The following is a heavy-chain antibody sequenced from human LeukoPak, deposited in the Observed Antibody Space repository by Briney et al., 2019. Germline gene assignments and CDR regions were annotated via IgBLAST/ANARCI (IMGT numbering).Heavy chain of an antibody. CDR1: GGSISRYY. CDR3: ARWGYFDSSGYFVVDY. J-gene: IGHJ4*02. Sequence: PSETLSLTCTVSGGSISRYYWNWIRQPPGERLEWIGWIHYSGSTAYNPSLESRVTMSVDTSKNHISPKMTSVTAADTATYYCARWGYFDSSGYFVVDYWGQGALVTVSS. V-gene: IGHV4-59*01. CDR2: IHYSGST. D-gene: IGHD3-22*01.